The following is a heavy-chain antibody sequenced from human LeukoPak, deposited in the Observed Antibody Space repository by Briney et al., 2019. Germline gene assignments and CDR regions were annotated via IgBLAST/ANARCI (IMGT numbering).Heavy chain of an antibody. J-gene: IGHJ6*04. V-gene: IGHV3-7*03. Sequence: GGSLRLSCAASGFTFSTYWMSWVRQAPGKGLEWVAKIKEDGSDKYYVDSVKGRFTISRDNAKNSLYLQMNSLRAEDTAVYYCARLGYCSAGNCFYSMDVWGKGTTVTVSS. CDR2: IKEDGSDK. CDR3: ARLGYCSAGNCFYSMDV. D-gene: IGHD2-15*01. CDR1: GFTFSTYW.